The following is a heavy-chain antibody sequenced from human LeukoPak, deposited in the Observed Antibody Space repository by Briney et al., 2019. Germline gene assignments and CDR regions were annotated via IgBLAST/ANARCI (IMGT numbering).Heavy chain of an antibody. J-gene: IGHJ6*03. D-gene: IGHD3-10*01. Sequence: GGSLRLSCAASGFTFSSYSMNWVRQAPGKGLEWVSYISSSSSTIYYADSVKGRFTISRDNAKNSLYLQMNSLRAEDTAVYYCARIARGWFGGFEPNYYMDVWGKGTTVTVSS. CDR3: ARIARGWFGGFEPNYYMDV. CDR1: GFTFSSYS. V-gene: IGHV3-48*01. CDR2: ISSSSSTI.